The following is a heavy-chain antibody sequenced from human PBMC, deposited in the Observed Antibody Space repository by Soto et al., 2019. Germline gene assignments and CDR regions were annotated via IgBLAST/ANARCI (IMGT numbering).Heavy chain of an antibody. CDR3: IVRYPYYFDY. D-gene: IGHD2-21*01. CDR2: IKSKTDGGTT. V-gene: IGHV3-15*07. CDR1: GFTFSNAL. Sequence: EVQLVESGGGLVKPGGSLRLSCAASGFTFSNALMNWVRQAPGKGLEWVGRIKSKTDGGTTGYAAPVKGRFTISRDDSKNTLYLQMNSLKTEATAVYYCIVRYPYYFDYWGQGTLVTVSS. J-gene: IGHJ4*02.